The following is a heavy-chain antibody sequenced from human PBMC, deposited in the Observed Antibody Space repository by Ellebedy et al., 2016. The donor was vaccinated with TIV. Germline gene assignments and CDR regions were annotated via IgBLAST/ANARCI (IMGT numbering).Heavy chain of an antibody. CDR3: ARAPYYYGSDRFYGSPECRFDS. CDR1: GYTFSNYG. D-gene: IGHD3-10*01. J-gene: IGHJ4*01. V-gene: IGHV1-18*01. CDR2: ISAYNGNT. Sequence: AASVKVSCKASGYTFSNYGISWVRQAPGQGLEWMGWISAYNGNTKYTQNLQGRVTMTTDTSTSTAYMELRSLISDDTAVYYCARAPYYYGSDRFYGSPECRFDSWGHGTLVTVSS.